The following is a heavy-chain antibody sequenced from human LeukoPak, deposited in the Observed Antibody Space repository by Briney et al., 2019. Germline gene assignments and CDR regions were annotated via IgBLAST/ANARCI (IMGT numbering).Heavy chain of an antibody. CDR2: IYSGGST. Sequence: PGGSLRCSCAASGFTVSSNNMSGHRQAPGKGLEWVSVIYSGGSTYYADSVKGRFTISRDNSKNTLYLQMNSLRAEDTAVYYCARSYHSDGNGYYSVGLYFDYWGQGTLVTVSS. CDR1: GFTVSSNN. V-gene: IGHV3-53*01. CDR3: ARSYHSDGNGYYSVGLYFDY. D-gene: IGHD3-22*01. J-gene: IGHJ4*02.